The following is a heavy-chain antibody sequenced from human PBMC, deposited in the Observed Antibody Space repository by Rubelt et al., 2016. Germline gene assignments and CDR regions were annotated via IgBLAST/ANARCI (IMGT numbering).Heavy chain of an antibody. J-gene: IGHJ3*02. Sequence: EVQLVESGGGLVQPGGSLRLSCAASGFTFSSYDMNWVRQAPGKGLEWVSYISSSGSTIKYADSVKGRFTISRDNAKNSLYLQMHSLRAEDTAVYYCAKKEQLKALDIWGQGTMVTVSS. D-gene: IGHD6-19*01. V-gene: IGHV3-48*03. CDR1: GFTFSSYD. CDR2: ISSSGSTI. CDR3: AKKEQLKALDI.